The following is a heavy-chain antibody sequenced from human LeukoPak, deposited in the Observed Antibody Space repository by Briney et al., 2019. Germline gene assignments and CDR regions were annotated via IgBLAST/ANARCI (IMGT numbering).Heavy chain of an antibody. J-gene: IGHJ4*02. CDR1: GYSFTSYY. CDR2: INPSSGNT. D-gene: IGHD2-2*01. V-gene: IGHV1-46*01. Sequence: ASVKVSCKASGYSFTSYYLHWVRQAPGQGLEWMGIINPSSGNTTYTQKIESRVTMTRDTSTSTVYMELSSLRSEHTAVYYCARGSGTSAYFDCWGRGTLVTVSS. CDR3: ARGSGTSAYFDC.